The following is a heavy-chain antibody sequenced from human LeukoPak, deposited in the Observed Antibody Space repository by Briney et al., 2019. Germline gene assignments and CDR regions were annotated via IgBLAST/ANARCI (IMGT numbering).Heavy chain of an antibody. V-gene: IGHV3-30-3*01. CDR2: ISYDGSNK. CDR3: ARGLGNWYFDL. Sequence: QPGRSLRLSCAASGFTFSSYAMHWVRQAPGKGLEWVAVISYDGSNKYYADSVKGRFTISRDNSKNTLYLQMNSLRAEDTAVYYCARGLGNWYFDLWGRGTLVTISS. D-gene: IGHD7-27*01. J-gene: IGHJ2*01. CDR1: GFTFSSYA.